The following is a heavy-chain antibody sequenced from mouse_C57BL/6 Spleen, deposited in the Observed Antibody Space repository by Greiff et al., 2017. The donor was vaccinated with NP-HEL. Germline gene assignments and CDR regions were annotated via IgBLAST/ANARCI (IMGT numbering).Heavy chain of an antibody. CDR1: GYTFTDYN. J-gene: IGHJ4*01. D-gene: IGHD1-1*01. CDR3: ARSDYYGSYYAMDY. CDR2: INPNNGGT. Sequence: VQLQQSGPELVKPGASVKMSCKASGYTFTDYNMHWVKQSHGKSLEWIGYINPNNGGTSYNQKFKGKATLTVNKSSSKAYMELSSLTSEDSAVYYCARSDYYGSYYAMDYWGQGTSVTVSS. V-gene: IGHV1-22*01.